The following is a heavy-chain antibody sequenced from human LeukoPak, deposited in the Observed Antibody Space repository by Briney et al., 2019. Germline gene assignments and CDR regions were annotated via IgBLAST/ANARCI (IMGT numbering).Heavy chain of an antibody. V-gene: IGHV4-30-2*01. CDR1: GGSISSGGYS. D-gene: IGHD2-15*01. Sequence: SETLSLTCAVSGGSISSGGYSWSWIRQPPGKGLEWIVYIYHSGSTKYNPSLKSRVSVSGDRSKNQFSLKLSSVTAADTAVYYCARSPGYCSGGSCYSTPYFDYWGQGTLVTVSS. J-gene: IGHJ4*02. CDR3: ARSPGYCSGGSCYSTPYFDY. CDR2: IYHSGST.